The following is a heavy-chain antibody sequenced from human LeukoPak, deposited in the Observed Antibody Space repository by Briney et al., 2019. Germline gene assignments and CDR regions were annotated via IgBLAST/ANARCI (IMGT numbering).Heavy chain of an antibody. V-gene: IGHV3-7*01. Sequence: GGSLRLSCAASGFTFSSYAMNWVRQAPGKGLEWVANIKQDGSEKYYVDSVKGRFTISRDNAKNSLYLQMNSLRAEDTAVYYCAREDGTLPYYYMDVWGKGTTVTVSS. CDR2: IKQDGSEK. CDR3: AREDGTLPYYYMDV. CDR1: GFTFSSYA. J-gene: IGHJ6*03.